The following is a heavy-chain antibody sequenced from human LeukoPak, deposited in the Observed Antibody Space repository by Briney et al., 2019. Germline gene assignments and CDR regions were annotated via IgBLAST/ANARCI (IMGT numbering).Heavy chain of an antibody. CDR3: ARGSIAVAGTGFDY. Sequence: SETLSLPCAVYGGSFSGYYWSWIRQPPGKGLEWIGEINHSGSTNYNPSLKSRVTISVDTSKNQFSLKLSSVTAADTAVYYCARGSIAVAGTGFDYWGQGTLVTVSS. J-gene: IGHJ4*02. CDR2: INHSGST. D-gene: IGHD6-19*01. V-gene: IGHV4-34*01. CDR1: GGSFSGYY.